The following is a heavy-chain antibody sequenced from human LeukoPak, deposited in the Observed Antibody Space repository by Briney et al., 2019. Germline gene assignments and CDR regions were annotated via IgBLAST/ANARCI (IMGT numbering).Heavy chain of an antibody. D-gene: IGHD1-1*01. CDR2: ISYDGSNK. V-gene: IGHV3-30-3*01. Sequence: SGGSLRLSCAASGFTFSSYAMHWVRQAPGKGLEWVAVISYDGSNKYYADSVKGRFTISRDNAKNSLYLQMNSLRAEDTALYYCAKDRGSNWDLDYWGQGTLVTVSS. J-gene: IGHJ4*02. CDR3: AKDRGSNWDLDY. CDR1: GFTFSSYA.